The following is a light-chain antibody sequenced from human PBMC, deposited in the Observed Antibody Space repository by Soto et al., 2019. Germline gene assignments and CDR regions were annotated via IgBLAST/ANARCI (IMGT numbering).Light chain of an antibody. CDR1: QSVSSY. J-gene: IGKJ5*01. V-gene: IGKV3-15*01. CDR2: GAS. CDR3: QQYYRWPMT. Sequence: EIVMTQSPATLSVSAGERATLSCRASQSVSSYLAWYQQKPGQAPRLLIYGASTRATGIPARFSGSGSGTEFTLTISSLQSEDFAVYYCQQYYRWPMTFGQGTRLEIK.